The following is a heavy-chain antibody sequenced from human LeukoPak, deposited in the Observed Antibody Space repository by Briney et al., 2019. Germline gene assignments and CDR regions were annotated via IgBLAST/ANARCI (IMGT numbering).Heavy chain of an antibody. CDR2: INPSGGST. V-gene: IGHV1-46*01. CDR3: ARDGDSSGNYYYYYMDV. Sequence: ASVKVSCKASGYTFTGYYMHWVRQAPGQGLEWMGIINPSGGSTSYAQKFQGRVTMTRDMSTSTVYMELSSLRSEDTAVYYCARDGDSSGNYYYYYMDVWGKGTTVTVSS. CDR1: GYTFTGYY. D-gene: IGHD3-22*01. J-gene: IGHJ6*03.